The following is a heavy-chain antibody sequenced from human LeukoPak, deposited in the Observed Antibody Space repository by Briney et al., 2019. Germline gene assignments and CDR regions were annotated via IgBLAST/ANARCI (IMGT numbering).Heavy chain of an antibody. J-gene: IGHJ4*02. CDR2: IWSDGSNK. D-gene: IGHD1-14*01. CDR1: GFTFSSYW. CDR3: ARASGPFDY. Sequence: GGSLRLSCVASGFTFSSYWMHWVRQAPGKGLEWVAVIWSDGSNKYYADSVKGRFTISRDNSRNTLYLQMNSLRAEDTGVYYCARASGPFDYWGQGTLVTVSS. V-gene: IGHV3-33*08.